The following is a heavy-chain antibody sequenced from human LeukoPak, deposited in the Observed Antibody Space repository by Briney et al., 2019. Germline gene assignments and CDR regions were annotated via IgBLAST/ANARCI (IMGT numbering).Heavy chain of an antibody. J-gene: IGHJ4*02. CDR1: GFTFSSYW. CDR2: IKQDGSEK. CDR3: AREGAGSRTLFDY. Sequence: GGSLRLSCAASGFTFSSYWMSWVRQAPGEGLEWVANIKQDGSEKYYVDSVKGRFTISRDNAKNSLYLQMNSLRAEDTAVYYCAREGAGSRTLFDYWGQGTLVTVSS. V-gene: IGHV3-7*01. D-gene: IGHD1-14*01.